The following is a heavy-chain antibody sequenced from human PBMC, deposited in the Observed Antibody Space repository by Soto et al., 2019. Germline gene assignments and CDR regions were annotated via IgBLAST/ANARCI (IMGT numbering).Heavy chain of an antibody. CDR2: ISGSGGST. V-gene: IGHV3-23*01. D-gene: IGHD5-18*01. CDR3: AESLPRLIQLWGL. J-gene: IGHJ4*02. Sequence: GGSLRLSCAASGLTFSSYAMSWVRQAPGKGLEWVSAISGSGGSTYYADSVKGRLTSSRDNSKNTLYLQMNSLRAEDTAVYYLAESLPRLIQLWGLWGQGTLVTVSS. CDR1: GLTFSSYA.